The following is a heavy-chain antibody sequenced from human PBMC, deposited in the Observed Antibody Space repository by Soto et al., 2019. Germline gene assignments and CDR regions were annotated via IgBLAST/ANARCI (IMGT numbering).Heavy chain of an antibody. Sequence: QVQLQQWGAGLLTPSETLSLTCAVYGGSFSGYYWSWIRQPPGQGLEWIGEINHSGSTNYNPSLKSRITISVDTSKNQFSLKLSSVTAADTAVYYCARAWGYCSGGSCYSAGDCDYWGQGTLVTVSS. CDR3: ARAWGYCSGGSCYSAGDCDY. CDR1: GGSFSGYY. J-gene: IGHJ4*02. CDR2: INHSGST. D-gene: IGHD2-15*01. V-gene: IGHV4-34*01.